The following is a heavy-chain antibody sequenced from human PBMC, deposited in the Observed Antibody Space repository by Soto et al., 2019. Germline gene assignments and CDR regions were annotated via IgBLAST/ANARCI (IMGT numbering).Heavy chain of an antibody. Sequence: QVQLQESGPGLVKPSQTLSLTCTVSGGSISSGGYYWSWIRQHPGKGLEWIGYIYYSGSTYYNPSLKSRVTRSVDTSKNQFSLKLSSVTAADTAVYYCGRGTHRDIVVVVAARGGMDVWGQGTTVTVSS. CDR1: GGSISSGGYY. J-gene: IGHJ6*02. V-gene: IGHV4-31*03. D-gene: IGHD2-15*01. CDR3: GRGTHRDIVVVVAARGGMDV. CDR2: IYYSGST.